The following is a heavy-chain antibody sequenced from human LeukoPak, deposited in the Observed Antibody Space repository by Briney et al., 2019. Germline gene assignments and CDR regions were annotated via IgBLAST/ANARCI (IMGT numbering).Heavy chain of an antibody. D-gene: IGHD3-10*01. CDR1: GYTFTSYH. CDR3: ARGTWFGEFSY. Sequence: GASVKVSCKASGYTFTSYHMHWVRQAPGQGLEGMGIINPSGGSTTYAQKFQGRVTMTRDTSTSTVYIELSSLRSEDTAVYYCARGTWFGEFSYWGQGTLVTVSS. CDR2: INPSGGST. J-gene: IGHJ4*02. V-gene: IGHV1-46*01.